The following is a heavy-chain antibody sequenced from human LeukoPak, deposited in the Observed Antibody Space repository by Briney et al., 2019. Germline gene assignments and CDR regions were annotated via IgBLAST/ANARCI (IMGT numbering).Heavy chain of an antibody. CDR3: ASMGMLLYQSIDY. CDR1: GGSISSYY. D-gene: IGHD2-8*01. Sequence: PSETLSLTCTVSGGSISSYYWGWIRQPPGKGLEWIGSIYYSGSTYYNPSLKSRVTISVDTSKNQFSLKLSSVTAADTAVYYCASMGMLLYQSIDYWGQGTLVTVSS. J-gene: IGHJ4*02. CDR2: IYYSGST. V-gene: IGHV4-39*01.